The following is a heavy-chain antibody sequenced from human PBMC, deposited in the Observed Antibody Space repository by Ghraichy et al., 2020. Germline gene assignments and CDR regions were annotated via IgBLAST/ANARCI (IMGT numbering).Heavy chain of an antibody. CDR1: GGSFSGYY. J-gene: IGHJ3*01. V-gene: IGHV4-34*01. D-gene: IGHD3-16*01. CDR3: ARAYVGALPN. CDR2: INHSGST. Sequence: SETLSLTCAVYGGSFSGYYWSWIRQAPGKGLEWIGEINHSGSTNYNPSLKSRVTISVDTSKNQFSLKLSSVTAADTAVYYCARAYVGALPNWGQGTMVTVSS.